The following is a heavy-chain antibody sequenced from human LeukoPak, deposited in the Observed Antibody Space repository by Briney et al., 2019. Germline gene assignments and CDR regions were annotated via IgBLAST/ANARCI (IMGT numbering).Heavy chain of an antibody. CDR3: AKGGDYDILTGYYYYFDY. V-gene: IGHV3-23*01. CDR2: ISGSGGST. CDR1: GFTFSSYA. J-gene: IGHJ4*02. Sequence: GGSLRLSCAASGFTFSSYAMSWVRRAPGKGLEWVSAISGSGGSTYYADSVKGRFTISRDNSKNTLYLQMNSLRAEDTAVYYCAKGGDYDILTGYYYYFDYWGQGTLVTVSS. D-gene: IGHD3-9*01.